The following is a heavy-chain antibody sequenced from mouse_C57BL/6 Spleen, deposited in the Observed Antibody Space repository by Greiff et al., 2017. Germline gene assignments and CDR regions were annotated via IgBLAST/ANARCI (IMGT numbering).Heavy chain of an antibody. CDR1: GYTFTDYE. Sequence: VKLVESGAELVRPGASVTLSCKASGYTFTDYEMHWVKQTPVHGLEWIGAIDPETGGTAYNQKFKGKAILTADKSSSTAYMELRSLTSEDSAVYYCTRCGLPYYFDYWGQGTTLTVSS. J-gene: IGHJ2*01. D-gene: IGHD2-2*01. CDR2: IDPETGGT. V-gene: IGHV1-15*01. CDR3: TRCGLPYYFDY.